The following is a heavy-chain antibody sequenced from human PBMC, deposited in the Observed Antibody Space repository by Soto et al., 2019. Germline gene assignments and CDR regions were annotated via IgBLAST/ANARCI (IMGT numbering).Heavy chain of an antibody. V-gene: IGHV4-59*01. CDR1: GGSISSYY. J-gene: IGHJ4*02. D-gene: IGHD3-3*01. CDR2: IYYSGST. CDR3: ARGPQMILEWLLIAYYFDY. Sequence: PSETLSLTCTVSGGSISSYYWSWIRQPPGKGLEWIGYIYYSGSTNYNPSLKSRVTISVDTSKNQFSLKLSSVTAADTAVYYCARGPQMILEWLLIAYYFDYWGQGTLVTGSS.